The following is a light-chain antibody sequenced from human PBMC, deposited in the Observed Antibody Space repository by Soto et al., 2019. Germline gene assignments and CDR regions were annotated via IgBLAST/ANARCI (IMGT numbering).Light chain of an antibody. CDR3: QHLNSYPIT. J-gene: IGKJ5*01. V-gene: IGKV1-9*01. Sequence: DIQLTQSPSFLSTSVGDRVTITCRASQAVRTYLAWYQQKPGRAPKLLIYAASTLQTGVPSRFSGSGSGTEFTLTISNLQPEDFATYYCQHLNSYPITFGQGTRLEIK. CDR2: AAS. CDR1: QAVRTY.